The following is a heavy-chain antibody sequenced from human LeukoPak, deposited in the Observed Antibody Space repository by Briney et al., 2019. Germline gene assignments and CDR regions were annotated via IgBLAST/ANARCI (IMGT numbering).Heavy chain of an antibody. CDR2: INPSGGST. CDR1: GYTFPSYF. J-gene: IGHJ4*02. V-gene: IGHV1-46*01. CDR3: ARGTYIVVVPAAMGLDY. D-gene: IGHD2-2*01. Sequence: ASVKVSCKASGYTFPSYFMHWVRQAPGQGLEWMGIINPSGGSTSYAQKFQGRVTMTRDTSTSTVYMELSSLRSEDTAVYYCARGTYIVVVPAAMGLDYWGQGTLVTVSS.